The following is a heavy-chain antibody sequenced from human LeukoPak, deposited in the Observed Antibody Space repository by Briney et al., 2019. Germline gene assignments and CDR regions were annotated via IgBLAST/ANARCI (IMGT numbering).Heavy chain of an antibody. CDR1: GGSISSGGYY. V-gene: IGHV4-31*03. CDR3: ARGSGGGELSPFDY. CDR2: IYYSGST. Sequence: SQTLSLTCTVSGGSISSGGYYWSWIRQHPGKGLEWIGYIYYSGSTYYNPSLKSRVTISVDTSKNQFSLKLSSVTAADTAVYYCARGSGGGELSPFDYWGQGALVTVSS. D-gene: IGHD3-16*02. J-gene: IGHJ4*02.